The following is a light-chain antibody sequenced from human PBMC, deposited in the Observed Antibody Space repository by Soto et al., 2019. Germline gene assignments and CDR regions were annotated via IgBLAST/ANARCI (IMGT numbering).Light chain of an antibody. CDR3: QLSTFFPLT. Sequence: TLSFSPGEEAAVSCGASQSVRDFLAWYQQKPGQAPRLLIYDASSRATCIPARFSGSGSGADSTLLISRFEHDGGALYCCQLSTFFPLTYVGVTMVDIK. CDR2: DAS. J-gene: IGKJ4*01. CDR1: QSVRDF. V-gene: IGKV3-11*01.